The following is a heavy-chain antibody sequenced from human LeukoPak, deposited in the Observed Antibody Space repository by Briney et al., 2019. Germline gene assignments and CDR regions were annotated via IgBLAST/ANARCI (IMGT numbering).Heavy chain of an antibody. CDR1: GGSISSSSYY. Sequence: SETLSLTCTVSGGSISSSSYYWGWIRQPPGKGLEWIGSIYYSGSTYYNPSLKSRVTISVDTSKNQFSLKLSSVTAADTAVYYCARVNDYGDLPGNFDYWGQGTLVTVSS. CDR3: ARVNDYGDLPGNFDY. D-gene: IGHD4-17*01. CDR2: IYYSGST. J-gene: IGHJ4*02. V-gene: IGHV4-39*07.